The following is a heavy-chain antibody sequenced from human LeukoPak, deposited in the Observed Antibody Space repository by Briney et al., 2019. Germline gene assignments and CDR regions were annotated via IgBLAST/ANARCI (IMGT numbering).Heavy chain of an antibody. CDR1: GFTFSSYA. V-gene: IGHV3-30*18. Sequence: PGGSLRLSCAASGFTFSSYAMTWVRQAPGRGLEWVAVIAYDGSNEYYADSVKGRFTISRDNSKNTLYLQMNSLRAEDTAVYFCAKDIWRGSYFDYWGQGTLVTVSS. J-gene: IGHJ4*02. CDR3: AKDIWRGSYFDY. CDR2: IAYDGSNE. D-gene: IGHD1-26*01.